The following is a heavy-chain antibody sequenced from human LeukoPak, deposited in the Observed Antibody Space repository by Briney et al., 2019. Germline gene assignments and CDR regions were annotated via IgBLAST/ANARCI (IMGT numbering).Heavy chain of an antibody. CDR3: ARGAAGTLDY. D-gene: IGHD6-13*01. Sequence: PGRSLRLSCAASGFTFSSYAIHRVCQAPGKGLEWVAVISYDGSNKYYADSVKGRFTISRDNSKNTLYLQMNSLRAEGTAVYYCARGAAGTLDYWGQGTLVTVSS. V-gene: IGHV3-30-3*01. CDR1: GFTFSSYA. CDR2: ISYDGSNK. J-gene: IGHJ4*02.